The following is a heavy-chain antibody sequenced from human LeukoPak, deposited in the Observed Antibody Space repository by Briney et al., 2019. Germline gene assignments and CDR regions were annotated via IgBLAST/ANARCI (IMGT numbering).Heavy chain of an antibody. D-gene: IGHD4-17*01. CDR3: MGAVLDV. J-gene: IGHJ6*04. V-gene: IGHV3-7*01. Sequence: GGSLRLSCAASGFTFSSYWMTWVRQAPGKGPEWVANIKQDGSEKNYADSVKGRFTISRDNAKKSLYLQMNSQRAEDTAVYYCMGAVLDVWGKGTTVTVSS. CDR2: IKQDGSEK. CDR1: GFTFSSYW.